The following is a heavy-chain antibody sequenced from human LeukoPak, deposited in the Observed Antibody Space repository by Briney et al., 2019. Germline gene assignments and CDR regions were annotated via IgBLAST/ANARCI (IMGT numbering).Heavy chain of an antibody. CDR1: GFSVSSSG. J-gene: IGHJ4*02. CDR3: AQGFSSGWYPY. CDR2: ISLNGETT. V-gene: IGHV3-23*01. D-gene: IGHD6-19*01. Sequence: GGSLRLSCAVSGFSVSSSGMSSVRQAPGKGLEWISAISLNGETTWYADSVKGRYTISRDNSKNILYLQLTSRRADDTAVYYCAQGFSSGWYPYWGQGSLVSVSS.